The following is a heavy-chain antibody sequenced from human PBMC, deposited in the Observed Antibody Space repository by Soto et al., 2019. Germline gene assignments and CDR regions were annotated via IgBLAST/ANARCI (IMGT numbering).Heavy chain of an antibody. CDR3: AKDAIAAARVDEYNWFDP. CDR2: ISYDGSNK. CDR1: GFTFSSYG. D-gene: IGHD6-13*01. V-gene: IGHV3-30*18. Sequence: PGGSLRLSCAASGFTFSSYGMHWVRQAPGKGLEWVAVISYDGSNKYYADSVKGRFTISRDNSKNTLYLQMNSLRAEDTAVYYCAKDAIAAARVDEYNWFDPWGKGTLVTVSS. J-gene: IGHJ5*02.